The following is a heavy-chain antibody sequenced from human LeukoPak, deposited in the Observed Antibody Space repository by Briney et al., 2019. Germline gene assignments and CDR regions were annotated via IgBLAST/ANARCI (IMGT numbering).Heavy chain of an antibody. D-gene: IGHD3-22*01. CDR3: ARFSGHYYDSSGPPKDAFDI. CDR1: GGSISSGHYY. Sequence: PSQTLSLTCTVSGGSISSGHYYLNWIRQPAGKGLEWIGRIYSRGSTNYNSSLKSRVTISVDTSKNQFSLKLSSVTAADTAVYYCARFSGHYYDSSGPPKDAFDIWGQGTMVTVSS. CDR2: IYSRGST. J-gene: IGHJ3*02. V-gene: IGHV4-61*02.